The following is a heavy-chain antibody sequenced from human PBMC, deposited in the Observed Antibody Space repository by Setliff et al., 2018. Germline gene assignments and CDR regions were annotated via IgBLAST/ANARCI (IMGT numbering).Heavy chain of an antibody. CDR1: GFTFSSYA. V-gene: IGHV3-23*01. CDR2: ISGSGGST. D-gene: IGHD3-3*01. J-gene: IGHJ4*02. Sequence: GGSLRLSCAASGFTFSSYAMSWVRQAPGKGLEWVSAISGSGGSTYYADSVKGRFTISRDNSKNTLYLQMNSLKTEDTAVYYCTTLVDLEWLFQLGGQGTLVTVSS. CDR3: TTLVDLEWLFQL.